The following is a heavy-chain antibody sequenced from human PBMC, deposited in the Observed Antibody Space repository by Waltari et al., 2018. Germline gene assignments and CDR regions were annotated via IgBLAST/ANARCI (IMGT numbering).Heavy chain of an antibody. CDR3: SRPYCSSTSCYSYY. V-gene: IGHV3-49*03. Sequence: EVQLVESGGGLVQPGRSLRLSCTGSGFTFGDYALSWFRQAQGKGLEGVAFIRSKAYGGTAEYAASVKGRFTMSRDDSRSIAYLQMNSLKTEDTAVYYCSRPYCSSTSCYSYYWGQGTLVTVSS. D-gene: IGHD2-2*01. J-gene: IGHJ4*02. CDR1: GFTFGDYA. CDR2: IRSKAYGGTA.